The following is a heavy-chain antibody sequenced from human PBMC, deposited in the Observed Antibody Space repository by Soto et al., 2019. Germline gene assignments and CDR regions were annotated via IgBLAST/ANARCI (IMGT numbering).Heavy chain of an antibody. Sequence: QVQLVQSGAEVKKPGASVKVSCKTSGYTFATFGISWVRQAPGQGLEWMGWISGYSGKTHYAQKVQDRVTMTTATYTNTAYMELRSLRSDDTAVYFCARGQVYGSGSYGRPSYFDYWGQGTLVTVSS. CDR2: ISGYSGKT. CDR1: GYTFATFG. J-gene: IGHJ4*02. V-gene: IGHV1-18*01. D-gene: IGHD3-10*01. CDR3: ARGQVYGSGSYGRPSYFDY.